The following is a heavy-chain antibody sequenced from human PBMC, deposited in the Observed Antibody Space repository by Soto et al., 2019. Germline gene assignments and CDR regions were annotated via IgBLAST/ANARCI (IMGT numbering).Heavy chain of an antibody. D-gene: IGHD1-20*01. Sequence: GSLRLSCAASGFTFYSYAMSWVRQAPGKGLEWVSTIGSVGGDTYYADSVKGRFTISRDDSKNTLLLQMNSLRAEDTAVYYCVKDRMAYNSVWDPFDIWSQGTMVTVSS. V-gene: IGHV3-23*01. J-gene: IGHJ3*02. CDR2: IGSVGGDT. CDR1: GFTFYSYA. CDR3: VKDRMAYNSVWDPFDI.